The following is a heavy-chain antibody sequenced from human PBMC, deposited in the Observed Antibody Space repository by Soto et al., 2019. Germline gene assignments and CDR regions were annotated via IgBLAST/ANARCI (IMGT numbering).Heavy chain of an antibody. CDR1: GFTFSSYW. V-gene: IGHV3-7*01. CDR2: INDDGSVN. Sequence: EVQLVESGGGLVQPGGSLRLSCAASGFTFSSYWLTWVRQAPGRGLEWVANINDDGSVNGYVDSDKGRFQITRNNARNSPTLKINRVRGEDTSVYYCARDIPKGAPHLDYWGQGTLVTVSS. D-gene: IGHD1-26*01. CDR3: ARDIPKGAPHLDY. J-gene: IGHJ4*02.